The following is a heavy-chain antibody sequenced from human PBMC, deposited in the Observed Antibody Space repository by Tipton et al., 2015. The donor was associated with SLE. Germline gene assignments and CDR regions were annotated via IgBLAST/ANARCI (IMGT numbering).Heavy chain of an antibody. Sequence: TLSLTCTVSGGSISSHYWSWIRQPPGKGLEWIGYIYYSGGTNYNPSLKSRVTISVDTSKNQFSLKLSSVTAADTAVYYCAVDDAFDIWGQGTMVTVSS. J-gene: IGHJ3*02. V-gene: IGHV4-59*11. CDR1: GGSISSHY. CDR2: IYYSGGT. CDR3: AVDDAFDI.